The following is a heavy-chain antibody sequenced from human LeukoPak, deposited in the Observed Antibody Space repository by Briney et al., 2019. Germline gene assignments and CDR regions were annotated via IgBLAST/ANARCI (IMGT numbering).Heavy chain of an antibody. CDR3: AREGIQLWTRTGYYFDY. J-gene: IGHJ4*02. D-gene: IGHD5-18*01. CDR1: GGSISSSGYY. V-gene: IGHV4-39*02. CDR2: VDCTGIT. Sequence: SETLSLTCTVSGGSISSSGYYWGWIRQPPGKGLEWIGSVDCTGITSHSPSLKSRVTISVDTSKNQFSLKVSSVSAADTGVYYCAREGIQLWTRTGYYFDYWGQGTLVTVSS.